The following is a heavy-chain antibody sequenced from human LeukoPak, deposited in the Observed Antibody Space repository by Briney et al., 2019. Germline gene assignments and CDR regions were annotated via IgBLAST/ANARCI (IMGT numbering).Heavy chain of an antibody. CDR3: ARGRFRDTAMVLFDY. J-gene: IGHJ4*02. D-gene: IGHD5-18*01. Sequence: GGSLRLSCAASGFTFSSYSMNWVRQAPGKGLEWVSSISSSSSYIYYADSVKGRFTISRDNAKNSLYLQMNSLRAEDTAVYYCARGRFRDTAMVLFDYWGQGTLVTVSS. V-gene: IGHV3-21*01. CDR1: GFTFSSYS. CDR2: ISSSSSYI.